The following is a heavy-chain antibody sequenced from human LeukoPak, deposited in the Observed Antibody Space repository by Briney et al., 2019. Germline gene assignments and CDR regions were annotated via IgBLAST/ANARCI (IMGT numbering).Heavy chain of an antibody. CDR3: ARVGYSSSWYWDGFDP. CDR2: IIPIFGTA. Sequence: GSSVKVSCKASGGTFSSYAISWVRQAPGQGLEWMGGIIPIFGTANYAQKFQGRVTITADKSTSTAYMELSSLRFEDTAVYYCARVGYSSSWYWDGFDPWGQGTLVTVSS. D-gene: IGHD6-13*01. J-gene: IGHJ5*02. CDR1: GGTFSSYA. V-gene: IGHV1-69*06.